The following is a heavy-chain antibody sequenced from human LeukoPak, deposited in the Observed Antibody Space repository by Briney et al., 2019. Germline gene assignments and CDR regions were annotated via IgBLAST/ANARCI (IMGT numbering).Heavy chain of an antibody. CDR2: VHSSGNT. Sequence: SETLSLTCTVSGASITDYYWSWIRQHPGKGPEWIGYVHSSGNTKYSSSLRSRVTTSVDTSRSQFSLKLNSVTAADTAVYYCARGVGGSGGTCYSFYLLDPWGQGTLVTVSS. D-gene: IGHD2-15*01. CDR3: ARGVGGSGGTCYSFYLLDP. CDR1: GASITDYY. V-gene: IGHV4-59*01. J-gene: IGHJ5*02.